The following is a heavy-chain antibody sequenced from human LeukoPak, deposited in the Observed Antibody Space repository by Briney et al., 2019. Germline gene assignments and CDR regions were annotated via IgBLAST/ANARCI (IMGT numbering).Heavy chain of an antibody. Sequence: SETLSLTCTVSGGSISSSSYYWGWIRQPPGKGLEWIGSISHRGSTYYNPSLKSRVTISVDTSKNQFSLKLSSVTAADTAVYYCARGAGYSYGTQYYYYYYMDVWGKGTTVTVSS. CDR2: ISHRGST. V-gene: IGHV4-39*07. CDR1: GGSISSSSYY. D-gene: IGHD5-18*01. CDR3: ARGAGYSYGTQYYYYYYMDV. J-gene: IGHJ6*03.